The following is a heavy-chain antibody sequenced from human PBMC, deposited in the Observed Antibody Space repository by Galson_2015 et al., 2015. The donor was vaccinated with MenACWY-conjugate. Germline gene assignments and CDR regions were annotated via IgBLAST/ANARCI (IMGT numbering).Heavy chain of an antibody. D-gene: IGHD1-26*01. CDR2: IRPSGDDGT. V-gene: IGHV1-46*01. CDR1: EYTFTTYY. CDR3: VREYRGGSFDY. J-gene: IGHJ4*02. Sequence: SVKVSCKASEYTFTTYYMHWVRQAPGQGLEWMGIIRPSGDDGTTYAQKFQGRVTMTRDTSTSTVYMDLSSPRSEDTAVYYCVREYRGGSFDYWGQGTLVTVSS.